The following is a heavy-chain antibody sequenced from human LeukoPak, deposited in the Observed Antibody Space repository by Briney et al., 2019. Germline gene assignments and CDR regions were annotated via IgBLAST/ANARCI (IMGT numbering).Heavy chain of an antibody. CDR2: MYYSGST. V-gene: IGHV4-30-4*01. CDR3: ARPYYYDSRIDP. D-gene: IGHD3-22*01. CDR1: GGSISSGDYY. J-gene: IGHJ5*02. Sequence: PSQTLSLTCTVSGGSISSGDYYWSWIRQPPGKGLEWIAYMYYSGSTYYNPSLKSRVTMSADTSKNQLSLKLSSVTAADTAVYYCARPYYYDSRIDPWGQGILDTVSS.